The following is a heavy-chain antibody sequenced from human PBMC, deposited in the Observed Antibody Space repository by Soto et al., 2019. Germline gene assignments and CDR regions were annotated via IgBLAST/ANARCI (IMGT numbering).Heavy chain of an antibody. Sequence: EVQLVESGGGLVQPGGSLKLSCAASGFTFSGSAMHWVRQASGKGLEWVGRIRSKPNNYATAYGASVKGRFTISRDNSKNPAYLQMTSLNTEDTAVYYCSREASDFWSGKPQYYMDVWGKGTTVTVSS. J-gene: IGHJ6*03. CDR2: IRSKPNNYAT. CDR3: SREASDFWSGKPQYYMDV. D-gene: IGHD3-3*01. CDR1: GFTFSGSA. V-gene: IGHV3-73*01.